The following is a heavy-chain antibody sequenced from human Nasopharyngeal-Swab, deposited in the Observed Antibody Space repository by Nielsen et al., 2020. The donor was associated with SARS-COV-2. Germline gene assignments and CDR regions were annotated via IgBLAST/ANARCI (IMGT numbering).Heavy chain of an antibody. Sequence: VRQAPGKGLEWVSAISGSGGSTYYADSVKGRFTISRDNSKNTLYLQMNSLRAEDTAVYYCAKARAPPLGYDSSGYTLLYYYYGMDVWGQGTTVTVSS. J-gene: IGHJ6*02. CDR3: AKARAPPLGYDSSGYTLLYYYYGMDV. CDR2: ISGSGGST. D-gene: IGHD3-22*01. V-gene: IGHV3-23*01.